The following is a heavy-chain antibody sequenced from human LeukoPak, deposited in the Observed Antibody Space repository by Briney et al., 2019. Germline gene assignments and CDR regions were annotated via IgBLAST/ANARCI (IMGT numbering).Heavy chain of an antibody. CDR1: GFTVTNNY. CDR3: AKDPRRVARNPLGDDY. D-gene: IGHD3-16*01. J-gene: IGHJ4*02. Sequence: GGSLRLSCAASGFTVTNNYISWVRQAPGKGLEWVSVMYTGGSTYYADSVKGRFTISRDISKNTLYLQMNSLRAEDTAVYYCAKDPRRVARNPLGDDYWGQGTLVTVSS. V-gene: IGHV3-53*01. CDR2: MYTGGST.